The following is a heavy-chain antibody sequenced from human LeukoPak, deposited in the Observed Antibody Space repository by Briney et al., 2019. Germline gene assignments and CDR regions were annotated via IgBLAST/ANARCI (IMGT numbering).Heavy chain of an antibody. V-gene: IGHV3-30*03. Sequence: GGSLRLSCAASGFTFSSYGMHWVRQAPGKGLEWVAVISYDGSNKYYADSVKGRFTISRDNSKNTLYLQMNSLRAEDTAVYYCARRPGIFEAHRYAFDIWGQGTMVTVSS. J-gene: IGHJ3*02. CDR2: ISYDGSNK. D-gene: IGHD1-14*01. CDR3: ARRPGIFEAHRYAFDI. CDR1: GFTFSSYG.